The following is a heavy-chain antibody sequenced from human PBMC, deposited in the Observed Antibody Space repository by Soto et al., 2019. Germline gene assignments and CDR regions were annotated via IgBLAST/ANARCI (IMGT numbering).Heavy chain of an antibody. CDR1: GFTFSSYA. Sequence: GGSLRLSCAASGFTFSSYAMSWVRQAPGKGLEWVSGIKTNGGSTYYADSVRGRLTISRDNSKNTLYLQMNSLRAEDTAVYYCAKANWNPSGFDYWGQGTLVTVSS. J-gene: IGHJ4*02. D-gene: IGHD1-20*01. V-gene: IGHV3-23*01. CDR2: IKTNGGST. CDR3: AKANWNPSGFDY.